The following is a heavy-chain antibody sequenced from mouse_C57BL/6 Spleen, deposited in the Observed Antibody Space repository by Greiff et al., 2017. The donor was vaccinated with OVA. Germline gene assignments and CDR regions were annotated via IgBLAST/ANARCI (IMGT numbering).Heavy chain of an antibody. J-gene: IGHJ1*03. V-gene: IGHV1-76*01. CDR2: IYPGSGNT. Sequence: QVQLQQSGAELARPGASVKLSCKASGYTFTDYDINWVKQRPGQGLEWIARIYPGSGNTYYNEKFKGKATLTAEKSSSTDYMQLSSLTSEDSAVYFCARDDYGGYFDVWGTGTTVTVSS. CDR3: ARDDYGGYFDV. D-gene: IGHD2-4*01. CDR1: GYTFTDYD.